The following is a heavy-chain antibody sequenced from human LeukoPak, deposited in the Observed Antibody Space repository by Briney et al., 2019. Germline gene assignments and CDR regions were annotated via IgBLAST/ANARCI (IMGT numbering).Heavy chain of an antibody. V-gene: IGHV1-69*05. CDR2: ISPNFGTA. CDR3: ATGIAAAGGRD. Sequence: GASVKVSCKASGGTFSSYAISWVRQAPGQGLEWMGGISPNFGTANYAQKFQGGVTITTDESTSTAYMELSSLRSEDTAVYYCATGIAAAGGRDWGQGTLVTVSS. CDR1: GGTFSSYA. J-gene: IGHJ4*02. D-gene: IGHD6-13*01.